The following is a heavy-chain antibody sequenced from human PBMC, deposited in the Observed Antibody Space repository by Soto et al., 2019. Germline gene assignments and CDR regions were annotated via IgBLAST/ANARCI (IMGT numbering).Heavy chain of an antibody. J-gene: IGHJ5*02. V-gene: IGHV3-23*01. CDR2: ISGSNT. D-gene: IGHD3-22*01. Sequence: GGSLRLSCAASGFTFSNYAMNWVRQAPGKWLEWVSAISGSNTYYADSVKGRFTVSRDNSKNTLYLQMNSLRAEDTAVYYCAKDGYYYDTSGYPGPLGFDPWGQGXLVTV. CDR1: GFTFSNYA. CDR3: AKDGYYYDTSGYPGPLGFDP.